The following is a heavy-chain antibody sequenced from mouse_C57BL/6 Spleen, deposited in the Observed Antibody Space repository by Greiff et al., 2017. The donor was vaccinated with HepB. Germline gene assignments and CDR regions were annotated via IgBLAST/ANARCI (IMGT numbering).Heavy chain of an antibody. V-gene: IGHV1-55*01. CDR3: ARGGGYRHYYAMDY. CDR2: IYPGSGST. J-gene: IGHJ4*01. Sequence: QVQLKQPGAELVKPGASVKMSCKASGYTFTSYWITWVKQRPGQGLEWIGDIYPGSGSTNYNEKFKSKATLTVDTSSSTAYMQLSSLTSEDSAVYYCARGGGYRHYYAMDYWGQGTSVTVSS. D-gene: IGHD3-1*01. CDR1: GYTFTSYW.